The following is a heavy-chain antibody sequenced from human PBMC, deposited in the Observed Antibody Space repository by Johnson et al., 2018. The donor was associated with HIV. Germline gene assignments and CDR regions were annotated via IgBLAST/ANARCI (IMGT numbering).Heavy chain of an antibody. Sequence: QMQLVESGGGVVQPGRSLRLSCAASGFTFSTYAMHWVRQAPGKGLEWVAAISYDGSNKYYADSVKGRFTISRDNSKNTLYLQMNSLRPEDTAVYYCTTNVGRRVAAPPRVAFDIWGQGTMVTVSS. CDR1: GFTFSTYA. D-gene: IGHD2-15*01. J-gene: IGHJ3*02. CDR3: TTNVGRRVAAPPRVAFDI. V-gene: IGHV3-30*04. CDR2: ISYDGSNK.